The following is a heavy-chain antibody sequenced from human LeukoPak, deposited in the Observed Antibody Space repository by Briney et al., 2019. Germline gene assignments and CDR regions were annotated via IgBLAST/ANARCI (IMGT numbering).Heavy chain of an antibody. CDR2: IRSKTHGETI. Sequence: GGSLRLSCAASGFTFSNVWMNWVRQAPGKGLEWVGRIRSKTHGETIDYAAPVRGRFTISRDDSKNTLYLQMNSLRAEDTAVYYCARDGSNWGIYYWGQGTLVTVSS. D-gene: IGHD6-13*01. J-gene: IGHJ4*02. CDR3: ARDGSNWGIYY. V-gene: IGHV3-15*07. CDR1: GFTFSNVW.